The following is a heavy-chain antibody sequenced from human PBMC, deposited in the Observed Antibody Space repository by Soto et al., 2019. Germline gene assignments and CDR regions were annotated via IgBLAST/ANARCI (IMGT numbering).Heavy chain of an antibody. V-gene: IGHV4-4*02. CDR2: IYHSGST. CDR3: ARDLGYCSSTSCYYYYYYGMDV. J-gene: IGHJ6*02. CDR1: GGSISSSNW. Sequence: SETLSLTCAVSGGSISSSNWWSWVRQPPGKGLEWIGEIYHSGSTNYNPSLKSRVTISVDKSKNQFSLKLSSVTAADTAVYYCARDLGYCSSTSCYYYYYYGMDVWGQGTTVTVSS. D-gene: IGHD2-2*01.